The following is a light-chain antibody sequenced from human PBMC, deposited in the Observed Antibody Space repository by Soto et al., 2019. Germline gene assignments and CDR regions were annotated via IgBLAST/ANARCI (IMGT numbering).Light chain of an antibody. CDR2: GAS. J-gene: IGKJ1*01. CDR1: QSVSSN. Sequence: EIVMTPSPSTLSVSPGESATLSRKASQSVSSNLAWYQQKPGQAPRLLIYGASTRATGIPARFSGSGSGTEFTLTISSLQSEDFAVYYCQQYNNWPRTFGQGTKVDIK. CDR3: QQYNNWPRT. V-gene: IGKV3-15*01.